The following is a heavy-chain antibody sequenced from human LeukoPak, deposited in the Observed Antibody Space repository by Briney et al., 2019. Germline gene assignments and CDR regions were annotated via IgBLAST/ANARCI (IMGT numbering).Heavy chain of an antibody. D-gene: IGHD5-18*01. J-gene: IGHJ3*02. CDR1: GFTFDDYG. Sequence: GGSLRLSCAASGFTFDDYGMSWVRQAPGKGLEWVSGINWNGGSTGYADSVKGRFTISRDNAKNSLYLQMNSLRAEDTALYHCARSRGYSYGRDAFDIWGQGTMVTVPS. CDR3: ARSRGYSYGRDAFDI. V-gene: IGHV3-20*01. CDR2: INWNGGST.